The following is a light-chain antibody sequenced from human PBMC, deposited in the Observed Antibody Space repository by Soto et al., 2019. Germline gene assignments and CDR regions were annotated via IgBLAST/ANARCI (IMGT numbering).Light chain of an antibody. CDR3: HQFGSSPPRT. CDR2: DTS. V-gene: IGKV3-20*01. CDR1: QSVTSSS. J-gene: IGKJ1*01. Sequence: EIVLTQSPGTLSLSPGERATLSCRSSQSVTSSSLAWYQQKSGQAPRLLIYDTSRRATGIPDRFSGSGSGTEFTLTISRLDPDDFAVYYCHQFGSSPPRTFGQGTK.